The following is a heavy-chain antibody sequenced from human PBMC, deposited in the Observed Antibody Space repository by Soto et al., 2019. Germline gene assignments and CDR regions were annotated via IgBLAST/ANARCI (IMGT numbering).Heavy chain of an antibody. CDR2: ISYDGSNK. J-gene: IGHJ6*02. V-gene: IGHV3-30-3*01. CDR3: ARTYYYGMDV. Sequence: GGSLRLSCAASGFTFSSYAMHWVRQAPGKGLEWVAVISYDGSNKYYADSVKGRFTISRDNSKNTLYLQMNSLRAEDTAVYYCARTYYYGMDVWGQGTTVTVSS. CDR1: GFTFSSYA.